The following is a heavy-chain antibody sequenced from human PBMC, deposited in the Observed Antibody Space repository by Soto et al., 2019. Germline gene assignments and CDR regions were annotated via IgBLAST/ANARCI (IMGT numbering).Heavy chain of an antibody. J-gene: IGHJ6*02. CDR2: IYDTGISGYTPST. V-gene: IGHV4-59*01. CDR3: ARGEDAFFYYGLDV. Sequence: KASETLSLTXTVSGGSITSSYWSWIRRPPGKGLEWIAYIYDTGISGYTPSTSYNPSLKSRVTMSVDTSKSQFPLKLTSVTAADTAVYYCARGEDAFFYYGLDVWGQGITVTVSS. CDR1: GGSITSSY.